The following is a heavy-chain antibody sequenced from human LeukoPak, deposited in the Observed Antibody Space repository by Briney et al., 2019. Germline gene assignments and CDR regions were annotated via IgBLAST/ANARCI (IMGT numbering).Heavy chain of an antibody. V-gene: IGHV4-59*08. D-gene: IGHD5-12*01. J-gene: IGHJ4*02. CDR3: ARASGCDPYYFDY. CDR2: IYYSGST. CDR1: GGSISSYY. Sequence: PSETLSLTCTVSGGSISSYYWSWIRQPPGKGLEWIGNIYYSGSTNYNPSLKSRVTISVDTSKNQFSLKLSSVTAADTAVYYCARASGCDPYYFDYWGQGTLVTVSS.